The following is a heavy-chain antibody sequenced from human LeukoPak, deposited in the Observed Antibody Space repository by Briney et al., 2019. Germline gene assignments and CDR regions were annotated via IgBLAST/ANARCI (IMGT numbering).Heavy chain of an antibody. V-gene: IGHV1-18*01. CDR2: ISAYNGNT. D-gene: IGHD3-9*01. CDR1: GYTFTSYG. J-gene: IGHJ4*02. CDR3: ARLQYDILTGYYSDY. Sequence: GASVKVSCKASGYTFTSYGISWVRQAPGQGLEWMGWISAYNGNTNYAQKLQGRVTMTTDTSTSTAYMELRSLRSDDTAVYYCARLQYDILTGYYSDYWGQGTLVTVSS.